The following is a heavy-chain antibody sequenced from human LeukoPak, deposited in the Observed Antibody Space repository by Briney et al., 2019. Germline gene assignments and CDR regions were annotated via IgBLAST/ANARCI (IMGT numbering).Heavy chain of an antibody. CDR1: GFSFSSYA. CDR3: AKDGGNIVVVVAAMHY. D-gene: IGHD2-15*01. J-gene: IGHJ4*02. CDR2: ISGSGGST. Sequence: GGSLRLSCAAPGFSFSSYAMSWVRQAPGKGLEWVSSISGSGGSTNYADSVKGRFTISRDNSKNTLYLQMNSLRVEDTAVYYCAKDGGNIVVVVAAMHYWGQGTLVTAPS. V-gene: IGHV3-23*01.